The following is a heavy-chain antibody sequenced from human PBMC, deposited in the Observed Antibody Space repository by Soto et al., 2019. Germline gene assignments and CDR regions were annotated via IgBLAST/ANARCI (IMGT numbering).Heavy chain of an antibody. J-gene: IGHJ6*02. CDR1: GGTFSSYA. CDR2: IIPIFGTA. Sequence: SVKVSCKASGGTFSSYAIRWVRQAPGQGLEWMGGIIPIFGTANYAQKFQGRVTITADESTSTAYMELSSLRSEDTAVYYCARAHPFHRGYYYYYYGMDVWGQGTTVTVSS. CDR3: ARAHPFHRGYYYYYYGMDV. V-gene: IGHV1-69*13.